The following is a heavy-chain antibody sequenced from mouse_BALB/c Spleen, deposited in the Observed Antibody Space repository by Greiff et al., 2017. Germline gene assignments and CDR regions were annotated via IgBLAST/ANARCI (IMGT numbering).Heavy chain of an antibody. CDR2: IDPANGNT. CDR3: APLGRDFDY. D-gene: IGHD4-1*01. Sequence: EVKVEESGAELVKPGASVKLSCTASGFNIKDTYMHWVKQRPEQGLEWIGRIDPANGNTKYDPKFQGKATITADTSSNTAYLQLSSLTSEDTAVYYCAPLGRDFDYWGQGTTLTVSS. V-gene: IGHV14-3*02. J-gene: IGHJ2*01. CDR1: GFNIKDTY.